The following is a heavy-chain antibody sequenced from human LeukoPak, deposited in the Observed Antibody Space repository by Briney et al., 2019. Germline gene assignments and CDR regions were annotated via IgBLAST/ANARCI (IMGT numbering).Heavy chain of an antibody. CDR3: AKGLASDGWLGHHH. D-gene: IGHD5-12*01. Sequence: GGSLRLSCEVSGVTFSRFGGSWVRQGQGKGGEGGGDISVCGPNTLYAYSVKGPFTISRNNFNNTLYVQMNSLIAEDTAVYYCAKGLASDGWLGHHHWGQGTLVTVSS. CDR2: ISVCGPNT. V-gene: IGHV3-23*01. CDR1: GVTFSRFG. J-gene: IGHJ5*02.